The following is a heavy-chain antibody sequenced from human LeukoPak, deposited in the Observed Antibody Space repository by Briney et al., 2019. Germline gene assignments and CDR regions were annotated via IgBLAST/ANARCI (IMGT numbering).Heavy chain of an antibody. CDR1: GFTFSSYG. Sequence: GGSLRLSCAASGFTFSSYGMHWVRQAPGKGLEWVAVIWYDGSNKYYADSVKGRFTISRDNSKNTLYLQMNSLRAKDTAVYYCARDFTDYYGSGSYYNEGFDYWGQGTLVTVSS. D-gene: IGHD3-10*01. CDR2: IWYDGSNK. CDR3: ARDFTDYYGSGSYYNEGFDY. J-gene: IGHJ4*02. V-gene: IGHV3-33*01.